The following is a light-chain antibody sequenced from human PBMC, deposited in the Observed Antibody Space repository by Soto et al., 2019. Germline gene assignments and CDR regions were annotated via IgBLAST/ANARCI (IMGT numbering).Light chain of an antibody. J-gene: IGKJ5*01. Sequence: DIPMTQSPSTLSASVGDRVTITCRASQTVSRWLAWYQQKPGRAPQLLIEKASTLESGVPSRFSGSGSGTDFTLTINSLQPEDYATYYCQQFHSFPITFGQGTRLEIK. CDR2: KAS. CDR1: QTVSRW. CDR3: QQFHSFPIT. V-gene: IGKV1-5*03.